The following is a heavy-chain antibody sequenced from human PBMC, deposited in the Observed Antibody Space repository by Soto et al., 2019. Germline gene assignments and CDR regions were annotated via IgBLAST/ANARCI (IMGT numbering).Heavy chain of an antibody. D-gene: IGHD4-17*01. V-gene: IGHV3-23*01. CDR3: AKDPDYYGGNHHDY. CDR1: GYTFSSYA. J-gene: IGHJ4*02. Sequence: EVQLLESGGGLVQPGGSLRLSCAASGYTFSSYAMSWVRQAPGKGLEWVSAISGSGGSTYYADSVKGRFTISRDNSKNTLYLQMNSLRAEDTAVYYCAKDPDYYGGNHHDYWGQGTLVTVSS. CDR2: ISGSGGST.